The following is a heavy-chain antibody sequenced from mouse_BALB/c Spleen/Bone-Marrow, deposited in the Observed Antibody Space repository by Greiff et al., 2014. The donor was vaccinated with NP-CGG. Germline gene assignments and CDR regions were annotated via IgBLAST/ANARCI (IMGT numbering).Heavy chain of an antibody. Sequence: EVQRVESGGGLVKPGGSLKPSCAASGFTFSDYYMYWVRQTPEKRLEWVATISDGGSYTYYPDNVKGRFTISRDIAKNNLYLQMSSLKSEDTAMYYCARDRGVQGYAMDYWGQGTSVTVSS. CDR1: GFTFSDYY. CDR2: ISDGGSYT. J-gene: IGHJ4*01. CDR3: ARDRGVQGYAMDY. V-gene: IGHV5-4*02. D-gene: IGHD2-14*01.